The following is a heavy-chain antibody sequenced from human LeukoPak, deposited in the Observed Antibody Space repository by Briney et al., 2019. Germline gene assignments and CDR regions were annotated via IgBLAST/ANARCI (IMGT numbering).Heavy chain of an antibody. V-gene: IGHV4-4*07. D-gene: IGHD4-17*01. Sequence: SETLSLTCTVSRCSVSDNYWSWLRQPAGKGLEWIGRIYSSGTPNYNPSLKSRVTMSVDTSKNQFSLKLSSVIAADTAVYYCARDRAYGDYFRWFDPWGQGTLVTVSS. J-gene: IGHJ5*02. CDR1: RCSVSDNY. CDR3: ARDRAYGDYFRWFDP. CDR2: IYSSGTP.